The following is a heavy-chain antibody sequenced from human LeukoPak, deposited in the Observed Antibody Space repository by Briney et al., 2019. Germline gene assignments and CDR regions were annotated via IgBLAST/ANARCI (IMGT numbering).Heavy chain of an antibody. J-gene: IGHJ4*02. CDR1: GDSISSYY. D-gene: IGHD2-2*01. V-gene: IGHV4-59*08. CDR2: IYYSGST. CDR3: ARRTETFTDY. Sequence: SETLSLTCTVSGDSISSYYGSWIRQPLAKGLEWIGSIYYSGSTNYNPSLKSRVTISVDTSKNQLSLKLSAVTAADPAVHYCARRTETFTDYWGQGTLVTVSS.